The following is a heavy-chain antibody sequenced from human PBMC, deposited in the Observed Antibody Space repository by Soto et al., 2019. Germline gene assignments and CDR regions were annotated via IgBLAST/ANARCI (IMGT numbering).Heavy chain of an antibody. J-gene: IGHJ6*02. Sequence: LRLSCAASGLTFSDYYMGWIRQAPGKGLEWVSYISSSGSTIYYADSVKGRFTISRDNAKNSLYLQMNSLRGEDTAVYYCERDMGYYYYGMDVWGQGTTVTVSS. CDR2: ISSSGSTI. CDR1: GLTFSDYY. CDR3: ERDMGYYYYGMDV. V-gene: IGHV3-11*01.